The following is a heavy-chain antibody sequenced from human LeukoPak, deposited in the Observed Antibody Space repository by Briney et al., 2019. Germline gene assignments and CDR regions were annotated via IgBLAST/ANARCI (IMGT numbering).Heavy chain of an antibody. J-gene: IGHJ4*02. D-gene: IGHD3-10*01. V-gene: IGHV3-48*01. CDR2: ITNSGNSK. CDR3: TRTPDGVDY. CDR1: EFTFSSYS. Sequence: GGSLRLSCTASEFTFSSYSMNWVRQAPGKGLEWVSYITNSGNSKSYADSVKGRFTISRDNTKNSLYLQMNSLRAEDTAVYYCTRTPDGVDYWGQGTLVTVSS.